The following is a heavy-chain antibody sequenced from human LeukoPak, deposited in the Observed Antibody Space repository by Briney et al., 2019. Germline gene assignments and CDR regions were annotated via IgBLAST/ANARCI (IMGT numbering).Heavy chain of an antibody. J-gene: IGHJ4*02. CDR3: ARRDTDSGYDNYYFDY. V-gene: IGHV4-34*01. CDR2: INHSGST. Sequence: PSETLSLTCAVYGGSFSGYYWSWIRQPPGKGLEWIGEINHSGSTNYNPSLKSRVTISVDTSKIQFSLKLSSVTAADTAVYYCARRDTDSGYDNYYFDYWGQGTLVTVSS. D-gene: IGHD5-12*01. CDR1: GGSFSGYY.